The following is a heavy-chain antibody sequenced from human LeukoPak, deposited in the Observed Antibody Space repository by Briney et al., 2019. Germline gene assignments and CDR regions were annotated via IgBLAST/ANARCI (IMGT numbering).Heavy chain of an antibody. CDR3: ARNLQSRYYYYMDV. J-gene: IGHJ6*03. V-gene: IGHV4-4*02. CDR2: IYHSGST. CDR1: GGSISSSNW. Sequence: KPSETLSLTCTVSGGSISSSNWWSWVRQPPGKGLEWIGEIYHSGSTNYNPSLKSRVTISVDTSKNQFSLKLSSVTAADTAVYYCARNLQSRYYYYMDVWGKGTTVTISS. D-gene: IGHD5-24*01.